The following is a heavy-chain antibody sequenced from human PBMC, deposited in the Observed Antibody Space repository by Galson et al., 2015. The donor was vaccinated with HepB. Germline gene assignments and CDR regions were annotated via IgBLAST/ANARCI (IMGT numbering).Heavy chain of an antibody. J-gene: IGHJ4*02. CDR3: TVDEWYGSGWCGY. Sequence: SLRLSCAASGFTFSGSALHWVRQASGKGLEWVGRIRSKANSYATAYAASVKGRFTISRDDSKNTAYLQMNSLKTEDTAVYYCTVDEWYGSGWCGYGGPLTLFSASS. V-gene: IGHV3-73*01. CDR2: IRSKANSYAT. D-gene: IGHD6-19*01. CDR1: GFTFSGSA.